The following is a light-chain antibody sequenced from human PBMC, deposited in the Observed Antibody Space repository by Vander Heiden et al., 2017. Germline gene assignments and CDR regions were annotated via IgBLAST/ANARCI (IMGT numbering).Light chain of an antibody. CDR3: QQNYSTPIT. CDR2: AAS. J-gene: IGKJ5*01. Sequence: IQLTQSPSSLSASVGDRVTITCRASQSISSYLNWYQQKPGKAPKLLIYAASSLQSGVPSRFSGSGSGTDFTLTISSLQSEDFATYYCQQNYSTPITFGQGTRLEIK. CDR1: QSISSY. V-gene: IGKV1-39*01.